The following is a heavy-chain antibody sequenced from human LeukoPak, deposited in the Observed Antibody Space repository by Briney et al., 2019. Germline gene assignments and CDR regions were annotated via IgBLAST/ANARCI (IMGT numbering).Heavy chain of an antibody. CDR2: MNPNSGNT. CDR1: GYTFTGYD. J-gene: IGHJ4*02. Sequence: ASVKVSCKASGYTFTGYDINWVRQATGQGLEWMGWMNPNSGNTGYAQKFQGRVTMTRNTSISTAYMELSSLRSEDTAVYYCARKMHLYGSGSYFVYWGQGTLVTVSS. CDR3: ARKMHLYGSGSYFVY. V-gene: IGHV1-8*01. D-gene: IGHD3-10*01.